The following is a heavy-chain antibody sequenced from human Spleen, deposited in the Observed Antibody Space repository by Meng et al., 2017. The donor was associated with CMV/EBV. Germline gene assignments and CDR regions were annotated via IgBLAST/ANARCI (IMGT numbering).Heavy chain of an antibody. Sequence: GGSLRLSCEGSGFSFSNYAMNWVRQAPGKGLEWVSCISSTSTYKFYADSIKGRFTISRDNAKNSLYLQMNSLRAEDTAVYYCASPPVGGYSDRYLGHWGQGTLVTVSS. J-gene: IGHJ4*02. CDR3: ASPPVGGYSDRYLGH. D-gene: IGHD5-18*01. CDR1: GFSFSNYA. CDR2: ISSTSTYK. V-gene: IGHV3-21*01.